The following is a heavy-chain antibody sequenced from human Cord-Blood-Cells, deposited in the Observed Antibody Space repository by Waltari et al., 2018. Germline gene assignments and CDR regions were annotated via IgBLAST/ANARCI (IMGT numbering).Heavy chain of an antibody. Sequence: QVQLPESGPAVVKPSETRSLTCPVPGYSISRGYYWGWIRQSPGKGLEWIGSIYHSGSTYYNPSLKSRVTISVATSKNQFSLKLSSVTAADTAVYYCARRIGEFDYWGQGTLVTVSS. CDR1: GYSISRGYY. V-gene: IGHV4-38-2*01. CDR2: IYHSGST. D-gene: IGHD3-10*01. J-gene: IGHJ4*02. CDR3: ARRIGEFDY.